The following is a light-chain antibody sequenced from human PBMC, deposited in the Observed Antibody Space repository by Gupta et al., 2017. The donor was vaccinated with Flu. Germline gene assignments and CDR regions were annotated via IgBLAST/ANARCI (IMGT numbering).Light chain of an antibody. Sequence: WYQHLPGTAPRLLIYNDNQRPSGVPDRISGSKSGTSASLAIGGLQSEDEADYYCAAWDDSLTARSADGSLTGLWVFGGGTKLSVL. CDR3: AAWDDSLTARSADGSLTGLWV. J-gene: IGLJ3*02. CDR2: NDN. V-gene: IGLV1-44*01.